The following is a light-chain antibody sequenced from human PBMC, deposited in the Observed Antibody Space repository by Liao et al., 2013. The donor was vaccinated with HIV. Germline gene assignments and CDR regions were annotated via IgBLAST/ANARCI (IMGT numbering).Light chain of an antibody. CDR1: ILGDKY. V-gene: IGLV3-1*01. Sequence: DELTQPPSVSVSPGQTASITCSGNILGDKYASWYQQRPGQSPVLVIYQNTKRPSGIPERFSGSNSGNTATLTISGTQAMDEADYFCQAWDSSTVIFGGGTKLTVL. J-gene: IGLJ2*01. CDR2: QNT. CDR3: QAWDSSTVI.